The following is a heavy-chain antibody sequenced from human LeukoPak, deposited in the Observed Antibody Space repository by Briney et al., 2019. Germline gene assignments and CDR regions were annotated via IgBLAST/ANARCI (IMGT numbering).Heavy chain of an antibody. Sequence: ASVKVSCKASGYTFTGYYMHWVRQAPGQGLEWMGWINPNSGGTNYAQKFQGRVTMTRDTSISTAYMELSRLRSDDTAVYYCAREGGDGYNYADYWGQGTLVTVSS. D-gene: IGHD5-24*01. CDR3: AREGGDGYNYADY. CDR1: GYTFTGYY. J-gene: IGHJ4*02. V-gene: IGHV1-2*02. CDR2: INPNSGGT.